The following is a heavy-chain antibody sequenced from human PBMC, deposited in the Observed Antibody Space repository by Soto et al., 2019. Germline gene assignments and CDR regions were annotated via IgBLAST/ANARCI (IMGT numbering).Heavy chain of an antibody. V-gene: IGHV4-4*02. CDR2: IYHIVST. D-gene: IGHD6-6*01. J-gene: IGHJ4*02. CDR1: CGSIISSNW. Sequence: SETLSLTGTVSCGSIISSNWFSWVRHPPWKWLEWIGEIYHIVSTNYNPSRKSRVTISVDKSKNQFSLKLSSVTAADTAGYYCARDPGSSFDYWGQGPLVTVSS. CDR3: ARDPGSSFDY.